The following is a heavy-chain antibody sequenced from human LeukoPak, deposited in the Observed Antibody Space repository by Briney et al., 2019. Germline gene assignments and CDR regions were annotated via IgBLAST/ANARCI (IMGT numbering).Heavy chain of an antibody. CDR1: GYTFTGYY. CDR2: INPNSGGT. J-gene: IGHJ3*02. CDR3: ATQVKIVGGGDAFDI. Sequence: ASVKVSCKASGYTFTGYYMHWVRRAPGQGLEWMGWINPNSGGTNYAQKFQGRVTMTRDTSISTAYMELSRLRSDDTAVYYCATQVKIVGGGDAFDIWGQGTMVTVSS. D-gene: IGHD1-26*01. V-gene: IGHV1-2*02.